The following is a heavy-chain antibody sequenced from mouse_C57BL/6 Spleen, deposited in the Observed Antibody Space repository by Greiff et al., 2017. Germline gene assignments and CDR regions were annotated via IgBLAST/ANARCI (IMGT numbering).Heavy chain of an antibody. V-gene: IGHV1-64*01. CDR1: GYTFTSYW. J-gene: IGHJ2*01. CDR2: IHPNSGST. CDR3: ARARYYGSSPGYFDY. D-gene: IGHD1-1*01. Sequence: QVQLQQPGAELVKPGASVKLSCKASGYTFTSYWMHWVKQRPGQGLEWIGMIHPNSGSTNYNEKFKSKATLTVDKSSSTAYMQLSSLQSEDSAVYYCARARYYGSSPGYFDYWGQGTTLTVSS.